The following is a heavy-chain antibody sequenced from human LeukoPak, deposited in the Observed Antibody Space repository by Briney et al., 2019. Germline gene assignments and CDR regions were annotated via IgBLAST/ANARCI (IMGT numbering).Heavy chain of an antibody. CDR2: FYHGGST. CDR1: GYSISTGYY. Sequence: PSETLSLTCTVSGYSISTGYYWDWIRQPPGKGLEWIGTFYHGGSTYYNPSLKSRVTISVDTSKNQFSLNLTSVTAADTAVYYCAAVVVVAANYHYFDYWGQGTLVTVSS. V-gene: IGHV4-38-2*02. J-gene: IGHJ4*02. CDR3: AAVVVVAANYHYFDY. D-gene: IGHD2-15*01.